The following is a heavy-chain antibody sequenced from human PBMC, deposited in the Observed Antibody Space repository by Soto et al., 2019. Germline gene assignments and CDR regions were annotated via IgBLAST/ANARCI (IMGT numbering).Heavy chain of an antibody. CDR3: ARDSTGELGAFDI. CDR2: IYYSGST. CDR1: GGSISSYY. J-gene: IGHJ3*02. V-gene: IGHV4-59*01. D-gene: IGHD3-10*01. Sequence: SETLSLTCTVSGGSISSYYWSWIRQPPGKGLEWIGYIYYSGSTNYNPSLKSRVTISVDTSKNQFSLKLSSVTAADTAVYYCARDSTGELGAFDIWGQGTMVTVSS.